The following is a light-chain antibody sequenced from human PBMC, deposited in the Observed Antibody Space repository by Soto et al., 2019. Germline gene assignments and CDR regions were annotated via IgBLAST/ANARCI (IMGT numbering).Light chain of an antibody. J-gene: IGKJ5*01. V-gene: IGKV3-15*01. CDR1: QSVSDY. Sequence: PGERATLSCRAGQSVSDYLAWYQQKPGQPPRLLIYHAIARATGIPTRFSGSGSGTEFTLTISSLQSEDFAVYYCQQYNNWPPITFGQGTRLEIK. CDR2: HAI. CDR3: QQYNNWPPIT.